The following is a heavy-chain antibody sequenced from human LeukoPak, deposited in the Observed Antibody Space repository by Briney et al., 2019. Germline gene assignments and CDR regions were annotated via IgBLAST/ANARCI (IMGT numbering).Heavy chain of an antibody. Sequence: GGSLRLSCAASGFTFDDYAMHWVRQGPGKGLEWVSGISWNSGSIGYADSVKGRFTISRDNSKNTLYLQMNSLRAEDTAVYYCARDPPLRGYSYYFDYWGQGTLVTVSS. CDR1: GFTFDDYA. J-gene: IGHJ4*02. D-gene: IGHD5-18*01. V-gene: IGHV3-9*01. CDR3: ARDPPLRGYSYYFDY. CDR2: ISWNSGSI.